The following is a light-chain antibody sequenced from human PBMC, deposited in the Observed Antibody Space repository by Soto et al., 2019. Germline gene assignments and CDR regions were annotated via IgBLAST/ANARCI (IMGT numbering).Light chain of an antibody. J-gene: IGKJ5*01. CDR2: GAS. CDR1: QSVDGY. CDR3: QQYHKWPPIT. Sequence: EVVMTQSPATLSVSLGESATLSCRASQSVDGYFAWYQQKPGQAPRLLIYGASTRATGVTARFRGGGSWTEFTRTISRLQSEDSAVYYCQQYHKWPPITFGQGTRLEIK. V-gene: IGKV3-15*01.